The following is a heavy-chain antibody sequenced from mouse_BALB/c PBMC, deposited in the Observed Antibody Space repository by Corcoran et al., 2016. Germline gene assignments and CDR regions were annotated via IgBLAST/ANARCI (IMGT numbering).Heavy chain of an antibody. V-gene: IGHV14-3*02. J-gene: IGHJ4*01. Sequence: EVQLQQSGPELVKPGASVKMSCTASGFNIKDTYMHWVKQRPEQGLEWIGRIDPANGNTKYDPKFQGKATITADTSSNTAYLQLSSLTSEDTAVYYCARYMRGAMDYWGQGTSVTVSS. CDR1: GFNIKDTY. CDR2: IDPANGNT. CDR3: ARYMRGAMDY.